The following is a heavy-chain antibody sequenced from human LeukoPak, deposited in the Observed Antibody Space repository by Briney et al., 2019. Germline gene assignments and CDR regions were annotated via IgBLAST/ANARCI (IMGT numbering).Heavy chain of an antibody. J-gene: IGHJ4*02. CDR1: GFPFNNYW. CDR3: VRDLVDPADY. Sequence: GGPLRLSCAAPGFPFNNYWMHWVGQAPGKGLVWVSRINNDGSYTNYADSVKGRFTISRDNAKNTVYLQMTSLRAEDTAVFYCVRDLVDPADYWGQGTLVTVSS. D-gene: IGHD2-8*02. CDR2: INNDGSYT. V-gene: IGHV3-74*01.